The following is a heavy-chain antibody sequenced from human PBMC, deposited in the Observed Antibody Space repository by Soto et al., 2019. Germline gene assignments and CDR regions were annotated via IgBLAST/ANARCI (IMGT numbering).Heavy chain of an antibody. D-gene: IGHD2-2*02. Sequence: GESLKISCKGSGYSFTSYWIGWVRQMPGKGLEWMGIIYLGDSDTRYSPSFQGQVTISADKSISTAYLQWNSLKASDTAMYYCARQTYCSSTSCYTVDSWGQGTLVTVSS. CDR1: GYSFTSYW. V-gene: IGHV5-51*01. CDR3: ARQTYCSSTSCYTVDS. CDR2: IYLGDSDT. J-gene: IGHJ4*02.